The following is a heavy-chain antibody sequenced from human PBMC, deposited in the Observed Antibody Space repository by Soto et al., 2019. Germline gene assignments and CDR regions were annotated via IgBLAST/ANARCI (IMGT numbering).Heavy chain of an antibody. CDR1: GFTFSSYS. CDR3: ARGASVTEYYFDY. D-gene: IGHD4-17*01. Sequence: EVQLVESGGGLVKPGGSLRLSCAASGFTFSSYSMNWVRQAPGKGLEWVSSISSSSSYIYYADSVKGRFTISRDNAKNSLYLQMNSLRAEDTAVYYCARGASVTEYYFDYWGQGTLVIVSS. V-gene: IGHV3-21*01. CDR2: ISSSSSYI. J-gene: IGHJ4*02.